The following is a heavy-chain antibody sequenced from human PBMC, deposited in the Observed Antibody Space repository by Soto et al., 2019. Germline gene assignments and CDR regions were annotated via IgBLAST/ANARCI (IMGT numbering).Heavy chain of an antibody. Sequence: QITLKESGPTLVKPTQTLTLTCTFSGFSLSTSGLGVGWIRQPPGKTLEWLALIYWDDDKLYSPSLERRLTITNDPSKIQVVLTMTNMDPLDTATYYCAHSLASAGLRILDYWGQGILVTVSS. CDR2: IYWDDDK. D-gene: IGHD6-13*01. V-gene: IGHV2-5*02. CDR3: AHSLASAGLRILDY. J-gene: IGHJ4*02. CDR1: GFSLSTSGLG.